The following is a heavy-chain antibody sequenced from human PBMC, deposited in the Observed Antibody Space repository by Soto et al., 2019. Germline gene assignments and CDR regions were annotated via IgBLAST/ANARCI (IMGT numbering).Heavy chain of an antibody. CDR1: GYTFTSYG. Sequence: GASVKVSCKTSGYTFTSYGISWVRQAPGQGLEWMGWISAYNGNTNYAQKLQGRVTMTRDTSTSTVYMELSSLRSEDTAVYYCARVGSGFTKGFDPSGQGTLVTVSS. CDR2: ISAYNGNT. CDR3: ARVGSGFTKGFDP. V-gene: IGHV1-18*01. D-gene: IGHD6-19*01. J-gene: IGHJ5*02.